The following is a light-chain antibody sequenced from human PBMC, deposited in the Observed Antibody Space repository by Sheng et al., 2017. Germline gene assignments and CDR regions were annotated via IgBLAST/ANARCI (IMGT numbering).Light chain of an antibody. CDR1: QSVLYSFNNKNY. J-gene: IGKJ2*01. CDR3: QQYYSTPPRT. CDR2: WAS. V-gene: IGKV4-1*01. Sequence: DIVMTQSPDSLAVSLGERATINCKSSQSVLYSFNNKNYLAWYQQKPGQPPKLLIYWASTRGTPGSLTDSVAAGLGQISLSPSAACQAEDVAVYYCQQYYSTPPRTFGQGTKLEIK.